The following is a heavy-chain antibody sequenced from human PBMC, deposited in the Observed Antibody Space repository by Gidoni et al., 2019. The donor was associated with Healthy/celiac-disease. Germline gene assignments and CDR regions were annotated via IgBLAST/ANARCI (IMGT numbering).Heavy chain of an antibody. CDR3: AALGDYDILTGYRGVDY. CDR2: IIPTFGTA. CDR1: VGTFRSYA. J-gene: IGHJ4*02. Sequence: QVQLVQSGAEVTKPGSSVKVSCKASVGTFRSYASSWVRQAPGQGLEWRGGIIPTFGTANYAQKFQGRVTITADESTSTAYMELSSLRSEDTAVYYCAALGDYDILTGYRGVDYWGQGTLVTVSS. V-gene: IGHV1-69*01. D-gene: IGHD3-9*01.